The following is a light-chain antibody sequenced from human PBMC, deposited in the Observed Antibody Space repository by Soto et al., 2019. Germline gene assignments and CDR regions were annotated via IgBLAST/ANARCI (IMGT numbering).Light chain of an antibody. Sequence: VLTQSPATLSLSPGERATLSCRASQNVANYLAWYQQKTGQAPRLLIYGESSRATGIPDRFSGGGSGTDFNLTISRLEPEDFAVYYCQKFSSYPLTCGGGTKVDIK. CDR1: QNVANY. CDR3: QKFSSYPLT. CDR2: GES. V-gene: IGKV3-20*01. J-gene: IGKJ4*01.